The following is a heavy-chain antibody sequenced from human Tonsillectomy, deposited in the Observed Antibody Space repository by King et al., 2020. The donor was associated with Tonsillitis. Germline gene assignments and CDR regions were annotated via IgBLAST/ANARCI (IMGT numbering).Heavy chain of an antibody. Sequence: QLVQSGGGVVQPGRSLRLSCAASGFTFSNYGMHWVRQAPGKGLEWVAVISYDGSNKYYADSVKGRFTISRDNSKNTLYLQMSSLRAEDTAVYYCAKGGVLGYWCFDLWGRGTLVTVSS. CDR1: GFTFSNYG. CDR3: AKGGVLGYWCFDL. CDR2: ISYDGSNK. D-gene: IGHD3-10*01. J-gene: IGHJ2*01. V-gene: IGHV3-30*18.